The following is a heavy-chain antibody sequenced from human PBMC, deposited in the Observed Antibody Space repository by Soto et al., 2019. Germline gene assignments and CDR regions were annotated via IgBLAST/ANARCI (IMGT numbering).Heavy chain of an antibody. CDR2: IIPIFGTA. Sequence: QVQLVQSGAEVKKPGSSVKVSCKASGGTFSSYAISWVRQAPGQGLEWMGGIIPIFGTANYAQKFQGRVTITADESTSTGYMELSSLRSEDTAVYYCARRSTGYSSGHFGYWGQGTLVTVSS. CDR1: GGTFSSYA. D-gene: IGHD6-19*01. J-gene: IGHJ4*02. CDR3: ARRSTGYSSGHFGY. V-gene: IGHV1-69*12.